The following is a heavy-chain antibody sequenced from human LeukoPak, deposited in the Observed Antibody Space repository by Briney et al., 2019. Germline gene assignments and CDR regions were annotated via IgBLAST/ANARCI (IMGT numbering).Heavy chain of an antibody. CDR1: GFTFSSYS. Sequence: GGSLRPSCAASGFTFSSYSMNWVRPARGKGLEWVSSISSSSSYIYYADSVKGRFTISRDNAKNSLYLQMNSLRAEDTAVYYCARDKADSLAHYYEPPGFDYWGQGTLVTVSS. D-gene: IGHD3-22*01. CDR2: ISSSSSYI. V-gene: IGHV3-21*01. J-gene: IGHJ4*02. CDR3: ARDKADSLAHYYEPPGFDY.